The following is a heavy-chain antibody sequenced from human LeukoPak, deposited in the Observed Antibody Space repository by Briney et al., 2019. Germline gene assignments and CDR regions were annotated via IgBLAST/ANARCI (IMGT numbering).Heavy chain of an antibody. CDR1: GGSISSSSYY. CDR3: AREGAAGYSLNWFDP. Sequence: SETLSLTCTVSGGSISSSSYYWSWIRQPPGKGLEWIGEINHSGSTNYNPSLKSRVTISVDTSKNQFSLKLSSVTAADTAVYYCAREGAAGYSLNWFDPWGQGTLVTVSS. V-gene: IGHV4-39*07. J-gene: IGHJ5*02. CDR2: INHSGST. D-gene: IGHD5-12*01.